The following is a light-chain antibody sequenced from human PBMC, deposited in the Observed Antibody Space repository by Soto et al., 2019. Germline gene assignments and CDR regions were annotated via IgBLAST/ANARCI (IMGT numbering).Light chain of an antibody. V-gene: IGKV1-6*01. CDR1: QGIRND. CDR3: LQDYSYPRS. CDR2: GAS. Sequence: AIQMTQSPSSLSASVGDRVIITCRASQGIRNDLGWYQQKPGKAPKLLIYGASNLQSGVPSRFSGSGSGTXXXXXXXXXXXXDXAXXYXLQDYSYPRSFGQGTKVEIK. J-gene: IGKJ1*01.